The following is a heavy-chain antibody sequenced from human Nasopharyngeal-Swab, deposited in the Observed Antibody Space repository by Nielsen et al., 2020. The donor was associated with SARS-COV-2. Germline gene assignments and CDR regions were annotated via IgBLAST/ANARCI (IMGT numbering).Heavy chain of an antibody. D-gene: IGHD4-17*01. Sequence: LSLTCAASGFTFSSYAMHWVRQAPGKGLEWVAVISYDGGNKYYADSVKGRFTISRDNSKNTLYLQMNSLRAEDTAVYYCASPGLWYGDYEPFDYWGQGTLVTVSS. CDR3: ASPGLWYGDYEPFDY. J-gene: IGHJ4*02. CDR1: GFTFSSYA. CDR2: ISYDGGNK. V-gene: IGHV3-30-3*01.